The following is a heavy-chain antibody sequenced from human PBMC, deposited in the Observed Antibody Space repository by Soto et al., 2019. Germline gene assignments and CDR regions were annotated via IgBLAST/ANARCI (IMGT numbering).Heavy chain of an antibody. J-gene: IGHJ5*02. CDR1: GDSISSGSYY. D-gene: IGHD5-12*01. CDR3: ARSGGYSGYDHFFDP. CDR2: IFYSGST. Sequence: SETLSLTCTVSGDSISSGSYYWDWIRQPPGKGLEWIGNIFYSGSTLYNPSLKGRVSIDVDTSSNQFSLRLTSVTAADTAVYFCARSGGYSGYDHFFDPSGHGTLVTVSS. V-gene: IGHV4-39*01.